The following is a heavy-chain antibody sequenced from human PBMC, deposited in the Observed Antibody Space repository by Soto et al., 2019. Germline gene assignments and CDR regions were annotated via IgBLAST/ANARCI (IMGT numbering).Heavy chain of an antibody. V-gene: IGHV3-30*18. Sequence: QVQLVESGGGVVQPGRSLRLSCAASGFTFSSYGMHWVRQAPGKGLEWVAVISYDGSNKYYADSVKGRFTISRDNSKKTLYLQMNSLRAEDTAVYYCAQDHLMTTVTTVGYWGQGTRVTVSS. CDR1: GFTFSSYG. D-gene: IGHD4-17*01. J-gene: IGHJ4*02. CDR2: ISYDGSNK. CDR3: AQDHLMTTVTTVGY.